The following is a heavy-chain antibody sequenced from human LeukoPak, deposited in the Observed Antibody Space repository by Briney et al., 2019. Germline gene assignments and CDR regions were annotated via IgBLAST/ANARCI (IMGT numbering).Heavy chain of an antibody. D-gene: IGHD5-18*01. CDR1: GFTFDDYG. CDR3: ARVGRGYSYGYEGY. J-gene: IGHJ4*02. CDR2: INWNGGST. Sequence: PGGSLRLSCAASGFTFDDYGMSWVRQAPGKGLEWVSGINWNGGSTGYADSVKGRFTISRGNAKNSLYLQMNSLRAEDTALYYCARVGRGYSYGYEGYWGQGTLVTVSS. V-gene: IGHV3-20*04.